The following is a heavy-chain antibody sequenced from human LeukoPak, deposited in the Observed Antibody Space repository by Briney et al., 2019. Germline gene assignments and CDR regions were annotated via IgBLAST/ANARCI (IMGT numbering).Heavy chain of an antibody. D-gene: IGHD3-10*01. V-gene: IGHV3-30*18. CDR2: ISYDGSNK. J-gene: IGHJ4*02. CDR1: GFTFSSYG. Sequence: GGSLRLSCAASGFTFSSYGMHWVRQAPGKGLEWVAVISYDGSNKYYAGSVKGRFTISRDNSKNTLYLQMNSLRAEDTAVYYCAKISGSGPPEGYWGQGTLVTVSS. CDR3: AKISGSGPPEGY.